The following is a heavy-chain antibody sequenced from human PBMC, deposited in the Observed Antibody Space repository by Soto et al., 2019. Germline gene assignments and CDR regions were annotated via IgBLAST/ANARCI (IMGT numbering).Heavy chain of an antibody. V-gene: IGHV1-69*01. J-gene: IGHJ2*01. D-gene: IGHD4-17*01. CDR1: GGTFSSYA. CDR3: ASYTYGDWALYCYFDL. CDR2: IIPIFGTA. Sequence: QVQLVQSGAEVKKPGSSVKVSCKASGGTFSSYAISWVRQAPGQGLEWMGGIIPIFGTANYAQKFQGRVTITADDSTSTAYMELSSLRSEDTAVYYCASYTYGDWALYCYFDLWGRGTLVTVSS.